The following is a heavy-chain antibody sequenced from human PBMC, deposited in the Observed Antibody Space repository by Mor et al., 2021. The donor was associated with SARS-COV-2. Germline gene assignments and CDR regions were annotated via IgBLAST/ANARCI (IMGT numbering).Heavy chain of an antibody. J-gene: IGHJ4*02. D-gene: IGHD4-17*01. V-gene: IGHV3-33*01. Sequence: VAVIWYDGSNKYYADSVKGRITISRDNSKNTLYLQMNSLRAEDTAVYYCARVIEGIYGEGGYFDYWGQGTLVTVSS. CDR3: ARVIEGIYGEGGYFDY. CDR2: IWYDGSNK.